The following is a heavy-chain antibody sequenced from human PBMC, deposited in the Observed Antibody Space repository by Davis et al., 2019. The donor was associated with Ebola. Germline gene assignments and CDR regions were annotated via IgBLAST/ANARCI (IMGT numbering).Heavy chain of an antibody. CDR2: ISSSGSTI. Sequence: GESLKISCAASGFSFSSYTMNWVRQAPGKGLEWVSSISSSGSTINYADSVKGRFTVSRDNAKNSLSLQMNSLKTEDTAVYYCAKGLTTVTTGGWFDPWGQGTLVTVSS. D-gene: IGHD4-11*01. V-gene: IGHV3-48*01. CDR1: GFSFSSYT. J-gene: IGHJ5*02. CDR3: AKGLTTVTTGGWFDP.